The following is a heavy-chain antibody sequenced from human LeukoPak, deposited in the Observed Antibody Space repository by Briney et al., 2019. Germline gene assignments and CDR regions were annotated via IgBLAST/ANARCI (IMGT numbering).Heavy chain of an antibody. D-gene: IGHD6-19*01. CDR3: ARSIAVTLPDY. CDR1: GFIFSNYG. CDR2: ISSNSLFK. V-gene: IGHV3-21*01. Sequence: GGSLRLSCAASGFIFSNYGMHWVRQAPGKGLEWVSAISSNSLFKKYADSVKGRFTISRDNAKNSLYLQMNSLRAEDTAVYYCARSIAVTLPDYWGQGTLVTVSS. J-gene: IGHJ4*02.